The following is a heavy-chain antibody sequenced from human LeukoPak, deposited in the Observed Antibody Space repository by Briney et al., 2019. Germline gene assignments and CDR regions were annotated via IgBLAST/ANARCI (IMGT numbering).Heavy chain of an antibody. CDR1: GGSFSGYY. CDR3: AREYYYDSYTGYFDY. J-gene: IGHJ4*02. Sequence: KASETLSLTCAVYGGSFSGYYWSWIRQPPGKGLEWIGEINHSGSTNYNPSLKSRVTISVDTSKNQFSLKLSSVTAADTAVYYCAREYYYDSYTGYFDYWGQGALVTVSS. CDR2: INHSGST. D-gene: IGHD3-22*01. V-gene: IGHV4-34*01.